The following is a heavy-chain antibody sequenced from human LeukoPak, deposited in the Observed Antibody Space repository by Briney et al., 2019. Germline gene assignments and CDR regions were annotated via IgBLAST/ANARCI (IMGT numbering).Heavy chain of an antibody. CDR1: GGSFSGYF. Sequence: SETLSLTCAVYGGSFSGYFWSWIRQPPGKGLEWIGDINDSGSTIYNPSLWRRVTISVDTSKNQFSLTLSSVTAADTAEYYCARGLWFGESRPYYFDYWGQGSLVTVST. CDR3: ARGLWFGESRPYYFDY. D-gene: IGHD3-10*01. V-gene: IGHV4-34*01. J-gene: IGHJ4*02. CDR2: INDSGST.